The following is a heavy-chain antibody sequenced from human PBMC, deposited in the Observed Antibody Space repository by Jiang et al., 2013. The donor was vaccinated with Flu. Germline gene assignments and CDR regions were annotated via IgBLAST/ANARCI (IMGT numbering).Heavy chain of an antibody. D-gene: IGHD2-2*02. CDR3: ASRLGYCSSTSCYSGFDY. J-gene: IGHJ4*02. CDR1: EGTFSSYA. V-gene: IGHV1-69*01. CDR2: IIPIFGTA. Sequence: KASEGTFSSYAISWVRQAPGQGLEWMGGIIPIFGTANYAQKFQGRVTITADESTSTAYMELSSLRSEDTAVYYCASRLGYCSSTSCYSGFDYWGQGTLVTVSS.